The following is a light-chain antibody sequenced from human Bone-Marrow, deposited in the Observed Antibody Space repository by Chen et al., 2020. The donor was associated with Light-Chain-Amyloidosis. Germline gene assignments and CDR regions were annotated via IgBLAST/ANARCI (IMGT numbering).Light chain of an antibody. CDR2: RDT. V-gene: IGLV3-25*03. CDR3: QSTDSSGTYDVI. J-gene: IGLJ2*01. Sequence: SYELTQPPSVSVSPGQTARITCFGDDLPTKYAYWYQQKPGQAPVLVIHRDTERTSGSSHRFCGSSSATTATLTISGVQAEDEADYHGQSTDSSGTYDVIFGGVTKLTVL. CDR1: DLPTKY.